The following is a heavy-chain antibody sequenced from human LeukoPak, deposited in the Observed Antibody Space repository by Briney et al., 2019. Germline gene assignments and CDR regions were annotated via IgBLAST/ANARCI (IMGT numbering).Heavy chain of an antibody. J-gene: IGHJ5*02. CDR3: ARDNDFWSGSHGWFDP. D-gene: IGHD3-3*01. CDR2: ISGSGGST. Sequence: GGSLRLSRAASGFTFSNYAMSWVRQAPGKGLEWVSVISGSGGSTYYGDSVKGRFTISRDNPKNTLYLQMNSLRAEDTAVYYCARDNDFWSGSHGWFDPWGQGTLVTVSS. V-gene: IGHV3-23*01. CDR1: GFTFSNYA.